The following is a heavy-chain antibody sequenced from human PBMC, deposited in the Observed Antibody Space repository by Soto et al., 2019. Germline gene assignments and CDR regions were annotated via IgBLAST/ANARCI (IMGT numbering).Heavy chain of an antibody. CDR3: ARDLLWFGELLSNWFDP. CDR2: IIPIFGTA. V-gene: IGHV1-69*06. D-gene: IGHD3-10*01. Sequence: QVQLVQSGAEVKKPGSSVKVSCKASGGTFSSYAISWVRQAPGQGLEWMGGIIPIFGTANYAQKFQGRVTITAVKSTSTAYMELSSLRSEDTAVYYCARDLLWFGELLSNWFDPWGQGTLVTVSS. J-gene: IGHJ5*02. CDR1: GGTFSSYA.